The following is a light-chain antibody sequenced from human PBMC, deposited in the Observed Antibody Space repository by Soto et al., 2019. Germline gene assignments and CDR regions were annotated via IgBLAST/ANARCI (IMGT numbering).Light chain of an antibody. CDR3: CSYAGSRGGV. J-gene: IGLJ2*01. V-gene: IGLV2-23*02. Sequence: QSALTQPASVSGSPGQSITISCTGTSSDVGSYNLVSWYQQHPGKAPKLMIYEVSKRPSGVSNRFSGSKSGNTASLTISGLQAEAEADYYWCSYAGSRGGVFGGGTKLTVL. CDR2: EVS. CDR1: SSDVGSYNL.